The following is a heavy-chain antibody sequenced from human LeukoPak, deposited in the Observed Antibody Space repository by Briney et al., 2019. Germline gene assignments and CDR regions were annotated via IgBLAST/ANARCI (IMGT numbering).Heavy chain of an antibody. Sequence: PSETLSLTCAVYGGSFSGYYWSWIRQPPGKGLEWIGEINHSGSTNYNPSLKSRVTISVDTSKNQFSLKLNSVTAADTAVYYCARGRGLLYYDSSGYSYYFDYWGQGTLVTVSS. CDR2: INHSGST. J-gene: IGHJ4*02. CDR1: GGSFSGYY. CDR3: ARGRGLLYYDSSGYSYYFDY. V-gene: IGHV4-34*01. D-gene: IGHD3-22*01.